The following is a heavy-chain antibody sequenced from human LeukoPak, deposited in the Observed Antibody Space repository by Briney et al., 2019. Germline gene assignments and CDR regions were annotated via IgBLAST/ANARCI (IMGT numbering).Heavy chain of an antibody. CDR2: ISAYNGNT. D-gene: IGHD3-16*02. CDR1: GYTFTSYD. Sequence: ASVKVPCKASGYTFTSYDISWVRQAPGQGLEWMGWISAYNGNTNYAQKLQGRVTMTTDTSTSTAYMELRSLRSDDTAMYYCARGSNDYVWGSYRLCDYWGQGTLVTVSS. CDR3: ARGSNDYVWGSYRLCDY. J-gene: IGHJ4*02. V-gene: IGHV1-18*01.